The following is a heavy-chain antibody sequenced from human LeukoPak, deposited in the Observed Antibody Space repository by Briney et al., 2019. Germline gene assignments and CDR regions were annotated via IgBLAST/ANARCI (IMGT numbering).Heavy chain of an antibody. D-gene: IGHD1-26*01. J-gene: IGHJ4*02. CDR2: IYYSGTT. Sequence: SETLSLTCAVYGGSFSGYYWSWIRQPPGKGLEWIGYIYYSGTTNYNPSLKSRVTISIDTSRNQFSLKLSSVTAVDTAVYYCASGRPLGFDYWGQGTLVTVSS. CDR1: GGSFSGYY. CDR3: ASGRPLGFDY. V-gene: IGHV4-59*01.